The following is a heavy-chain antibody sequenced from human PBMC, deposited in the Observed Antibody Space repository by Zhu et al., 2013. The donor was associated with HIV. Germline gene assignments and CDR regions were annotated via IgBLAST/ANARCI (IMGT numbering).Heavy chain of an antibody. V-gene: IGHV1-3*01. CDR1: GYTFINYG. CDR3: ARDSFVYSSSWFGY. CDR2: INAGNGKT. J-gene: IGHJ4*02. Sequence: QVQLVQSGAEVKKPGASVKVSCKASGYTFINYGMHWVRQAPGQRLEWMGWINAGNGKTKYSQKFQGRVTITRDTSASTVYMELSSLRSEDTAVYYCARDSFVYSSSWFGYWGQGTLVTVSS. D-gene: IGHD6-13*01.